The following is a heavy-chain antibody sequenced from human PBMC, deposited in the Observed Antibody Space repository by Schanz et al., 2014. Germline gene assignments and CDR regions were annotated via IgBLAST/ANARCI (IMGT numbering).Heavy chain of an antibody. D-gene: IGHD2-2*01. J-gene: IGHJ3*02. CDR3: ARGTMPGTFDI. Sequence: QVHLVQSGAEVKKPGSSVKVSCKASGGTFSSDTFSWVRQAPGQGLEWMGRIIPILDVGNYAQQFQGRVTFTADKSTSTASMDLSSLRYEDTALYYCARGTMPGTFDIWGQGTMVTVSS. CDR2: IIPILDVG. CDR1: GGTFSSDT. V-gene: IGHV1-69*02.